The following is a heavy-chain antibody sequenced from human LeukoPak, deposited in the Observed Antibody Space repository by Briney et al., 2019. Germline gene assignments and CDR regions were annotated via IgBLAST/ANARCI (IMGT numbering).Heavy chain of an antibody. D-gene: IGHD6-19*01. J-gene: IGHJ4*02. Sequence: ASVKVSCKASGYNFDKFGIAWVRQAPGQGLEWMGWINPNSGGTNYAQKFQGRVTMTRVTSISTAYMELSRLRSDGTAVYYCARAHSSGWYYFDYWGQGTLVTVSS. V-gene: IGHV1-2*02. CDR3: ARAHSSGWYYFDY. CDR2: INPNSGGT. CDR1: GYNFDKFG.